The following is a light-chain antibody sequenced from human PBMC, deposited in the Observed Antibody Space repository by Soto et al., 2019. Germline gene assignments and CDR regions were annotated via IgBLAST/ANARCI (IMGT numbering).Light chain of an antibody. CDR1: SSDVGGYNY. CDR3: SSYAGRTNVV. V-gene: IGLV2-8*01. J-gene: IGLJ3*02. Sequence: QSVLTQPPSASGSPGQSVTISCTGTSSDVGGYNYVSWYQQHPDKAPKLMIYEVSKRPSGVPDRFSGSKSGNTASLTVSGLQAEDEADYYCSSYAGRTNVVFGGGTKLTVL. CDR2: EVS.